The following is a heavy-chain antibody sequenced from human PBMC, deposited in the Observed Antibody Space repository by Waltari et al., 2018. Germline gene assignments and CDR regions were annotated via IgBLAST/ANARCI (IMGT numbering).Heavy chain of an antibody. CDR3: AKGNYGAY. V-gene: IGHV3-30*02. D-gene: IGHD1-7*01. J-gene: IGHJ4*02. CDR2: ILYDGSNK. Sequence: QVQLVESGGGVVQPGGSLRLSCAASGFTFSSYGMHWVRQAPGKGLEWVAFILYDGSNKYYADPVKGRFTISRDNSKNTLYLQMNSLRAEDTAVYYCAKGNYGAYWGQGTLVTVSS. CDR1: GFTFSSYG.